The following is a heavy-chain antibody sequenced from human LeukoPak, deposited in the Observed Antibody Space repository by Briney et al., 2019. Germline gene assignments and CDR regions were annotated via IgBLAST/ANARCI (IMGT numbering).Heavy chain of an antibody. CDR1: GGSFSADF. Sequence: SETLSLTCAVYGGSFSADFWSWIRQPPGKGLEWIGEINHSGSTNYNPSLKSRVTISVDTSKNQFSLNLSSVTAADTAVYYCARDPNYGDYGFDYWGQGTLVTVSS. D-gene: IGHD4-17*01. V-gene: IGHV4-34*01. CDR2: INHSGST. J-gene: IGHJ4*02. CDR3: ARDPNYGDYGFDY.